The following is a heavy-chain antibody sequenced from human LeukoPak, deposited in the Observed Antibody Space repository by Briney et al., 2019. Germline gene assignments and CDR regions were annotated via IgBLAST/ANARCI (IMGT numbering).Heavy chain of an antibody. V-gene: IGHV1-18*01. CDR3: ARALDDSSGNDAFDI. CDR2: ISAYNGNT. J-gene: IGHJ3*02. CDR1: GYTFTSYG. D-gene: IGHD3-22*01. Sequence: ASVKVSCKASGYTFTSYGISWVRQAPGQGLEWMGWISAYNGNTNYAQKLQGRVTMTRDTSTSTVYMELSSLRSEDTAVYYCARALDDSSGNDAFDIWGQGTMVTVSS.